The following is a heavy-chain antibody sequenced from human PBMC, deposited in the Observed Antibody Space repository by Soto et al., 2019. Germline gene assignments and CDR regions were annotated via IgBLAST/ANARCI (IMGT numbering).Heavy chain of an antibody. CDR3: ARRLVVVPAAIYYYMDV. CDR2: IYYSGST. V-gene: IGHV4-39*01. D-gene: IGHD2-2*01. Sequence: PSETLSLTCTVSGGSISSSSYYWGWIRQPPGKGLEWIGSIYYSGSTYYNPSLKSRVTISVDTSKNQFSLKLSSVTAADTAVYYCARRLVVVPAAIYYYMDVWGKGTTVTVSS. J-gene: IGHJ6*03. CDR1: GGSISSSSYY.